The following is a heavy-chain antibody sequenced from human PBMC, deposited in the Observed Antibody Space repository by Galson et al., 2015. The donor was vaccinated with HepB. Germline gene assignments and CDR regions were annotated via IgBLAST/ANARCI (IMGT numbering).Heavy chain of an antibody. J-gene: IGHJ4*02. CDR3: ARVRGFYSGYDFFDY. D-gene: IGHD5-12*01. Sequence: CAISGDSVSSNSAAWNWIRQSPSRGLEWLGRTYYRSKWYNDYAVSVKSRITINPDTSKDQFSLKLSSVTAADTAVYYCARVRGFYSGYDFFDYWGQGTLVTVSS. CDR2: TYYRSKWYN. CDR1: GDSVSSNSAA. V-gene: IGHV6-1*01.